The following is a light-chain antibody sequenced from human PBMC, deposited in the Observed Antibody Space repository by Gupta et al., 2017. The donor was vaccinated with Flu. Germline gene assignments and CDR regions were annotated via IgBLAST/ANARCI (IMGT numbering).Light chain of an antibody. CDR3: NSLT. V-gene: IGKV1-9*01. CDR2: AAP. CDR1: QCIDSY. Sequence: DIQLPQSPSFLSASVGSRVTITSRASQCIDSYLAWYKQQPGKAPNLLICAAPTLQSGLPSSVRGRGFGIAFTIPISSRQAEDFEKYYSNSLTFGQGTKVEIK. J-gene: IGKJ4*01.